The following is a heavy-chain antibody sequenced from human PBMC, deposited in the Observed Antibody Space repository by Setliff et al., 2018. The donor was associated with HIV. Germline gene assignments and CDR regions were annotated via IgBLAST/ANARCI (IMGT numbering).Heavy chain of an antibody. D-gene: IGHD3-22*01. J-gene: IGHJ4*02. CDR3: ARGDSSGYYADY. CDR1: GGTFSSYA. V-gene: IGHV1-69*05. CDR2: IIPIFGTA. Sequence: SVKVSCKASGGTFSSYAISWVRQAPGQGLEWMGGIIPIFGTANYAQKFQGRVTITTDESTSTAYMELSSLRSEDTAVYYCARGDSSGYYADYWGQGTLVTVS.